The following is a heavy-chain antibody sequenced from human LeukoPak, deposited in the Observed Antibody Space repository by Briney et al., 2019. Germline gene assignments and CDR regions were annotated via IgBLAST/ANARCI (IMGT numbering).Heavy chain of an antibody. CDR1: GGSISSYY. Sequence: PSETLSLTCTVSGGSISSYYRSWIRLPAGKGLEWIGRIYTSGSTGYNPSLKSRVTMSVDTSKNQFSLKLSSVTAADTAVYYCARVDLRAAYFDYWGQGTLVTVSS. CDR3: ARVDLRAAYFDY. CDR2: IYTSGST. J-gene: IGHJ4*02. V-gene: IGHV4-4*07. D-gene: IGHD2-15*01.